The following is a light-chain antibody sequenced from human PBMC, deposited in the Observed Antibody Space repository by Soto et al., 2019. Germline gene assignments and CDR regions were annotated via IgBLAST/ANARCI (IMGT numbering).Light chain of an antibody. CDR2: GAS. V-gene: IGKV3-20*01. J-gene: IGKJ4*01. CDR1: QSVSSSY. CDR3: QLYGSSPLLT. Sequence: ESVLTQSPDTLSLSPGERATLSCRASQSVSSSYLAWYQQKPGQAPRLLIYGASSRATGIPDRFSGSGSGTDFTLTISRLEPEDFAVYYCQLYGSSPLLTFGGGTKVEIK.